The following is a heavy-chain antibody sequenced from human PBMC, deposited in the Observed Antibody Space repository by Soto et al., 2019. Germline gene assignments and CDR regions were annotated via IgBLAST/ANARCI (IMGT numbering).Heavy chain of an antibody. D-gene: IGHD3-10*01. J-gene: IGHJ4*02. CDR2: IIPIFGTA. V-gene: IGHV1-69*01. CDR3: ARGVVVRGVIITGGFDY. Sequence: QVQLVQSGAEVKKPGSSVKVSCKASGGTFSSYAISWVRQAPGQGLEWMGGIIPIFGTANSAQKFQGRVTITADESTSTAYMELSSLRSEDTAVYYCARGVVVRGVIITGGFDYWGQGTLVTVSS. CDR1: GGTFSSYA.